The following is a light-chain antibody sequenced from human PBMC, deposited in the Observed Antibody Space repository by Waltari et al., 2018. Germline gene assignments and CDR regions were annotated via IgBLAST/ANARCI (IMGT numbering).Light chain of an antibody. V-gene: IGKV1-16*02. CDR2: AAS. Sequence: IQLTQSPSSLSASVGDRIPITCSASRDIRHYLAWFQQRPGKAPRSLIYAASRLQSGVPSNFSGRVSGTHFTLTITSLQPEDFATYYCQQYNTYPFTFGPGTTVDVK. J-gene: IGKJ3*01. CDR3: QQYNTYPFT. CDR1: RDIRHY.